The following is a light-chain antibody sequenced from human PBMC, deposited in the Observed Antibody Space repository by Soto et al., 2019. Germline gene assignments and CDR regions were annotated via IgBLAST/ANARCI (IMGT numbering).Light chain of an antibody. CDR2: EVS. V-gene: IGLV2-14*01. CDR1: SSDVGGYKY. Sequence: QSALTQPACVSGSPGQSITISCTGTSSDVGGYKYVSWYQQHSGKAPKLMIYEVSNRPSGVSNRFSGSKSGNTASLTISGLQAEDEADYYCSSYTSSSTVVFGGGTKLTVL. J-gene: IGLJ2*01. CDR3: SSYTSSSTVV.